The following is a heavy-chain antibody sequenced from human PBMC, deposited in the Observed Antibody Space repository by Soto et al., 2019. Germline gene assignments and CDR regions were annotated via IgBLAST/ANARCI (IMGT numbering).Heavy chain of an antibody. J-gene: IGHJ6*02. V-gene: IGHV4-39*01. Sequence: SDTLSLTCTVPGGSISSRRYYWGWIRQPPGKGLEWIGSMYYSGSTYYNPSLKSRVTISVDTSKNQFSLKLSSVTAADTAVYYCAADTVTLYYYYYGMDVWGQGTTVT. CDR3: AADTVTLYYYYYGMDV. CDR1: GGSISSRRYY. D-gene: IGHD4-17*01. CDR2: MYYSGST.